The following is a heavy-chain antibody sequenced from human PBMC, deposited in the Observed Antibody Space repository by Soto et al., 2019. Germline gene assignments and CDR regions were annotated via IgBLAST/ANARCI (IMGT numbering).Heavy chain of an antibody. D-gene: IGHD3-3*01. CDR2: IVVGSGNT. CDR3: AREGATIFGVVNHPTFDY. CDR1: GFTFTSSA. Sequence: VASVKVSCKASGFTFTSSAVQWVRQARGQRLEWIGWIVVGSGNTNYAQKFQGRVTITADESTSTAYMELSSLRSEDTAVYYCAREGATIFGVVNHPTFDYWGQGTLVTVSS. V-gene: IGHV1-58*01. J-gene: IGHJ4*02.